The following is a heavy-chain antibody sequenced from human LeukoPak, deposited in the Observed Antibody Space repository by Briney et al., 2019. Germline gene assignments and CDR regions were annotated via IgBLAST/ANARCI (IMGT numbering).Heavy chain of an antibody. CDR3: ARDYIGGWNDY. D-gene: IGHD3-16*01. CDR2: IKSDGSST. CDR1: GFSFSGYW. J-gene: IGHJ4*02. Sequence: GGSLRLSCTTSGFSFSGYWMHWVRQAPGKGLVWVSRIKSDGSSTTYADSVKGRFTISRDNARNTLYLQMNSLRAEDTAVYFCARDYIGGWNDYWGQGTLVTVSS. V-gene: IGHV3-74*01.